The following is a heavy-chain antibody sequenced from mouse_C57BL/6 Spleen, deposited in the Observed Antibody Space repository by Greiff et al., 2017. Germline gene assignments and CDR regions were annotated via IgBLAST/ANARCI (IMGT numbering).Heavy chain of an antibody. CDR2: IDPSDSYT. CDR1: GYTFTSYW. CDR3: ARSLFITTYPGAMDY. J-gene: IGHJ4*01. Sequence: QVQLKQPGAELVMPGASVKLSCKASGYTFTSYWMHWVKQRPGQGLEWIGEIDPSDSYTNYNQKFKGKSTLTVDKSSSTAYMQLSSLTSEDSAVYYCARSLFITTYPGAMDYWGQGTSVTVSS. V-gene: IGHV1-69*01. D-gene: IGHD1-1*01.